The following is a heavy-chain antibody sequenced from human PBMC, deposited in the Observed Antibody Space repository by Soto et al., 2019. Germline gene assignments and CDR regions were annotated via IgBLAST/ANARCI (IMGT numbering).Heavy chain of an antibody. CDR3: ARANDYGDSIGGAFDI. CDR1: GASIYSSAYS. CDR2: IFYSGTA. D-gene: IGHD4-17*01. V-gene: IGHV4-39*07. Sequence: SETLSLSCTVSGASIYSSAYSWAWIRQPPGKGLEWIGSIFYSGTAYYNPSLKSRVTISVDTSKNQFSLKLSSVTAADTAVYYCARANDYGDSIGGAFDIWGQGTRVTVSS. J-gene: IGHJ3*02.